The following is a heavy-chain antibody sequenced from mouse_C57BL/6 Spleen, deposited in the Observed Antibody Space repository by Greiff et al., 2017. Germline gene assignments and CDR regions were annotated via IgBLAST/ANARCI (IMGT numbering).Heavy chain of an antibody. V-gene: IGHV1-76*01. CDR1: GYTFTDYY. Sequence: QVQLKQSGAELVRPGASVKLSCKASGYTFTDYYINWVKQRPGQGLEWIARIYPGSGNTYYNEKFKGKATLTAEKSSSTAYMQLSSLTSEDSAVYFCARGDGPSWYFDVWGTGTTVTVSS. CDR3: ARGDGPSWYFDV. D-gene: IGHD2-3*01. CDR2: IYPGSGNT. J-gene: IGHJ1*03.